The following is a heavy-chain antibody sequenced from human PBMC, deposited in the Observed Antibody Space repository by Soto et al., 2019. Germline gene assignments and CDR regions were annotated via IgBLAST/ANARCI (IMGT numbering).Heavy chain of an antibody. J-gene: IGHJ4*02. CDR2: INTDGSVA. V-gene: IGHV3-74*03. CDR3: VRDMQLWRLDS. Sequence: EVQLVESGGGLVQPGESLRLSCAASGLTFRSYWMHWVRQAPGKGLVWVSRINTDGSVAMYVDSVKGRFTISRDNAKNTLYLHMNSLRAEDTAVYYCVRDMQLWRLDSGGQGPLVTVS. CDR1: GLTFRSYW. D-gene: IGHD2-21*01.